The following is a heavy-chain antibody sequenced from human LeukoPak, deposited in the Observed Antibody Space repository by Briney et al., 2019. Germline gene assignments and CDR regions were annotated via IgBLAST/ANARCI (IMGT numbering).Heavy chain of an antibody. D-gene: IGHD3-22*01. Sequence: GGALRLYCAASGFTFRNVWMGWGRQAPGKGRGWGGRIKSKTDGGTTDYAAPVKGRFTISRDDSKNTLYLQMNSLKTEDTAVYYCTTGVGYSRDAFDIWGQGTMVTVSS. CDR1: GFTFRNVW. CDR3: TTGVGYSRDAFDI. J-gene: IGHJ3*02. CDR2: IKSKTDGGTT. V-gene: IGHV3-15*01.